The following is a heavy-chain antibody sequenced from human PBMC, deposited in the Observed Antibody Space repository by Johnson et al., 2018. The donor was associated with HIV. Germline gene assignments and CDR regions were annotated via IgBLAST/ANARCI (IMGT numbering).Heavy chain of an antibody. CDR1: GFTFSSYG. Sequence: LVESGGGVVQPGRSLRLSCAASGFTFSSYGMHWVRQAPGKGLEWVAVISYDGSNKYYADSVKGRFTISRDNSKNTLYLQMNSLRAEDTAVYYCTTDRYAFDIWGQGTLVTVSS. CDR2: ISYDGSNK. D-gene: IGHD1-1*01. J-gene: IGHJ3*02. CDR3: TTDRYAFDI. V-gene: IGHV3-30*03.